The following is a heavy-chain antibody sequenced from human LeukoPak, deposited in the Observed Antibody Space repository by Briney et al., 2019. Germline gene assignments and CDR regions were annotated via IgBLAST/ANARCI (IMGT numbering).Heavy chain of an antibody. V-gene: IGHV1-2*02. CDR2: INPNSGGT. CDR1: GYTFTGYY. Sequence: ASVMVSCKASGYTFTGYYMHWVRQAPGQGLEWMGWINPNSGGTNYAQKFQGRVTMTRDTSISTAYMELSRLRSDDTAVYYCAREVVVVPAAILGRVSRYYGMDVWGQGTTVTVSS. CDR3: AREVVVVPAAILGRVSRYYGMDV. D-gene: IGHD2-2*02. J-gene: IGHJ6*02.